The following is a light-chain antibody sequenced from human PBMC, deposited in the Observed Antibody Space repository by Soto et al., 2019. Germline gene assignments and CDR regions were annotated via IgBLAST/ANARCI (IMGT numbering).Light chain of an antibody. CDR2: QTS. Sequence: EIILTQSPGTLSVSPGERATLSCRGSQSINREFLAWYQQKPGQAPRLLMFQTSSRAPGGPDRFSGSGSGTDFTLTITGLEPEDSAVYYCQQYGDSPAYTFGQGTKLEI. J-gene: IGKJ2*01. V-gene: IGKV3-20*01. CDR1: QSINREF. CDR3: QQYGDSPAYT.